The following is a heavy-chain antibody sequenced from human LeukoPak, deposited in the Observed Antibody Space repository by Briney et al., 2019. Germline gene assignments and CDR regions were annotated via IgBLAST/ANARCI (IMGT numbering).Heavy chain of an antibody. CDR1: GGSISSGGYY. V-gene: IGHV4-31*03. CDR2: IYYSGST. J-gene: IGHJ4*02. D-gene: IGHD3-10*01. Sequence: SQTLSLTCTVSGGSISSGGYYWSWIRQHPGKGLEWIGYIYYSGSTYYNPSLKSRVTISVDTSKNQFSLKLSSVTAADTAVYYCARGGRSGASADYWGQGTPVTVSS. CDR3: ARGGRSGASADY.